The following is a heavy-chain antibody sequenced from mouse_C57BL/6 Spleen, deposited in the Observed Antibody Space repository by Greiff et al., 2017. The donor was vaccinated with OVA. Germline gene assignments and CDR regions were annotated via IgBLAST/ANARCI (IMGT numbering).Heavy chain of an antibody. Sequence: VQLQQPGTELVKPGASVKLSCKASGYTFTSYWMHWVKQRPGQGLEWIGNINPSNGGTNYNEKFKSKATLTVDKSSSTAYMQLSSLASEDSAVYCCARSCYSGSSYFGLWGQGTTLTVSS. CDR1: GYTFTSYW. D-gene: IGHD1-1*01. J-gene: IGHJ2*01. V-gene: IGHV1-53*01. CDR2: INPSNGGT. CDR3: ARSCYSGSSYFGL.